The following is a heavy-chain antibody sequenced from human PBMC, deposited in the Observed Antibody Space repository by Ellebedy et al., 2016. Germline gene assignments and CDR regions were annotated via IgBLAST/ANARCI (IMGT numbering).Heavy chain of an antibody. Sequence: GGSLRLSCAASGFTVSSNYMSWVRQAPGKGLEWVSVIYSGGSTYYADSVKGRFTISRDNSKNTLYLQMNSLRAEDTAVYYCASLYSSGWYAQRDFDYWGQGTLVTVSS. V-gene: IGHV3-66*01. CDR3: ASLYSSGWYAQRDFDY. D-gene: IGHD6-19*01. CDR1: GFTVSSNY. CDR2: IYSGGST. J-gene: IGHJ4*02.